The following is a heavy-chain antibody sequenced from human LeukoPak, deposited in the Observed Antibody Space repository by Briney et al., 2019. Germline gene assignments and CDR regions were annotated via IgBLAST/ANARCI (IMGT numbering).Heavy chain of an antibody. D-gene: IGHD2-2*01. Sequence: SETLSLTCAVYGGSFSGYYWSWIRQPPGKGLEWIGEINHSGSTNYNPSPKSRVTISVDTSKNQFSLKLTSVTAADTAVYYCARGGLYCSSSSCTPDWFDPWGQGTLVTVSS. CDR1: GGSFSGYY. V-gene: IGHV4-34*01. CDR3: ARGGLYCSSSSCTPDWFDP. CDR2: INHSGST. J-gene: IGHJ5*02.